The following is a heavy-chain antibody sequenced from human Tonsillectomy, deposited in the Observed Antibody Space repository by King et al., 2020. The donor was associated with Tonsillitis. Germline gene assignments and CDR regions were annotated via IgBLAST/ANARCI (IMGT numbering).Heavy chain of an antibody. V-gene: IGHV3-20*04. J-gene: IGHJ3*02. CDR3: ARLRGALILVVIGAFDI. CDR1: GFTFDDYA. D-gene: IGHD3-22*01. Sequence: VQLVESGGGVVRPGGSLRLSCAASGFTFDDYAMTWVRQAPGKGLEWVSGIHWHGDTRGYADSVKGRLTISRDNAKNSLYLQMNSLRAEDTAFYYCARLRGALILVVIGAFDIWGQGTMVTVSS. CDR2: IHWHGDTR.